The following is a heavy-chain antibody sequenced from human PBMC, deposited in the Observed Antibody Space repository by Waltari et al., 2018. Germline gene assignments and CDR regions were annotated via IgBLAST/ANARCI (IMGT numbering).Heavy chain of an antibody. CDR2: INPSGGST. Sequence: QVQLVQSGAEVKKPGASVKVSCKASGYTFTSYYMHWVRQAPGQGLEWLGIINPSGGSTSYAQKCQGRVTMTRDTSTSTVYMELSSLRSEDTAVYYCAREGGSYCSGGSCFDYWGQGTLVTVSS. D-gene: IGHD2-15*01. J-gene: IGHJ4*02. V-gene: IGHV1-46*01. CDR1: GYTFTSYY. CDR3: AREGGSYCSGGSCFDY.